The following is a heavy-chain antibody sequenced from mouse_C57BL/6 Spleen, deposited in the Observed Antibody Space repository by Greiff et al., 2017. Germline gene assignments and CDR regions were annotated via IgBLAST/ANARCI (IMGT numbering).Heavy chain of an antibody. Sequence: VQLQQSGPELVKPGASVKISCKASGYSFTGYYMNWVKQSPEKSLEWIGEINPSTGGTTYNQKFKAKATLTVDKSSSTAYMQLKSLTSEDSAVYYCARWGRAMDYWGQGTSVTVSS. CDR2: INPSTGGT. CDR1: GYSFTGYY. J-gene: IGHJ4*01. V-gene: IGHV1-42*01. D-gene: IGHD1-1*01. CDR3: ARWGRAMDY.